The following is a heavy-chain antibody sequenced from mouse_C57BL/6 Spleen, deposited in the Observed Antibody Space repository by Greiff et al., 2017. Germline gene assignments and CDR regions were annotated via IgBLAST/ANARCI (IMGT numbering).Heavy chain of an antibody. D-gene: IGHD1-1*01. V-gene: IGHV1-69*01. CDR2: IDPSDSYT. CDR1: GYTFTSYW. CDR3: ARAALLRLYYFDY. Sequence: QVQLQQPGAELVMPGASVKLSCKASGYTFTSYWMHWVKQRPGQGLEWIGEIDPSDSYTNYNQKFKGKSTLTVDKSSSTAYMQLSSLTSEDSAVYYCARAALLRLYYFDYWGQGTTLTVSS. J-gene: IGHJ2*01.